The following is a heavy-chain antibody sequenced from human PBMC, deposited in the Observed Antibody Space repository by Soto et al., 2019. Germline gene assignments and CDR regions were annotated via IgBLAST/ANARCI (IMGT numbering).Heavy chain of an antibody. CDR3: ARLKTYYDFWSGYLNWFDP. D-gene: IGHD3-3*01. Sequence: PSETLSLTCTVYGGSISSSSYYWGWIRQPPGKGLEWIGSIYYSGSTYYNPSLKSRVTISVDTSKNQFSLKLSSVTAADTAVYYCARLKTYYDFWSGYLNWFDPWGQGTLVTVSS. CDR1: GGSISSSSYY. V-gene: IGHV4-39*01. CDR2: IYYSGST. J-gene: IGHJ5*02.